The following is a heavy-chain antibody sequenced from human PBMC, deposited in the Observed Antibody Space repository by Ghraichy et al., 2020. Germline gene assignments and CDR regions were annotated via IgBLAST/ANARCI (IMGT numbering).Heavy chain of an antibody. CDR3: ARDGGGYSGYDPLNWFDP. J-gene: IGHJ5*02. D-gene: IGHD5-12*01. CDR2: IWYDGSNK. CDR1: GFTFSSYG. V-gene: IGHV3-33*01. Sequence: GGSLRLSCAASGFTFSSYGMHWVRQAPGKGLEWVAVIWYDGSNKYYADSVKGRFTISRDNSKNTLYLQMNSLRAEDTAVYYCARDGGGYSGYDPLNWFDPWGQGTLVTVSS.